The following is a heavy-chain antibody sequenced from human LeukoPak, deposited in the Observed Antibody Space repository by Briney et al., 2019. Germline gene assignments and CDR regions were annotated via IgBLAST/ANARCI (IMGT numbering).Heavy chain of an antibody. CDR2: IIPIFGTA. V-gene: IGHV1-69*05. CDR3: AMAIVRYDAFDI. J-gene: IGHJ3*02. CDR1: GGTFSSYA. Sequence: GASVKVSCKASGGTFSSYAISWVRQAPGQGLEWMGGIIPIFGTANYAQKFQGRVTITTDESTSTAYMELSSLRSEDTAVYYCAMAIVRYDAFDIWGQGTMVTVSS. D-gene: IGHD1-26*01.